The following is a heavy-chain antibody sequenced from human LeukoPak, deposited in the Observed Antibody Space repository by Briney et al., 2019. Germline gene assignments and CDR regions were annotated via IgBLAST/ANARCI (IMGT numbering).Heavy chain of an antibody. J-gene: IGHJ4*02. Sequence: GGSLRLSCAASGFTFSHAWMSWVRQAPGKGLEWVGRIKSKTDGGTTDYAAPVKGRFTISRDDSKNTLYLQMNSLKTEDTAVYYCTTDLTIYDSSIYWGQGTLVTVSS. D-gene: IGHD3-22*01. CDR2: IKSKTDGGTT. CDR1: GFTFSHAW. CDR3: TTDLTIYDSSIY. V-gene: IGHV3-15*01.